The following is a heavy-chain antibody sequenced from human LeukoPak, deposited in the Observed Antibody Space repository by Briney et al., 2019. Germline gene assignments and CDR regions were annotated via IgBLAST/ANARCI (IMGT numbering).Heavy chain of an antibody. D-gene: IGHD2-21*01. V-gene: IGHV4-30-2*01. Sequence: SETLSLTCAVSGGSISSGGYSWSWIRQPPGKGLEWIGYIYHSGSTCYNPSLKSRATISVDRSKNQFSLKLSSVTAADTAVYYCARGDDGGYWGPYYFDYWGQGTLVTVSS. CDR1: GGSISSGGYS. CDR2: IYHSGST. CDR3: ARGDDGGYWGPYYFDY. J-gene: IGHJ4*02.